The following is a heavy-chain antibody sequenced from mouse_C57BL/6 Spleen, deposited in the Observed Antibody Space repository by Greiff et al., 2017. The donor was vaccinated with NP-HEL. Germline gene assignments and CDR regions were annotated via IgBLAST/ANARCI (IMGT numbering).Heavy chain of an antibody. V-gene: IGHV1-4*01. CDR2: INPSSGYT. D-gene: IGHD1-1*01. CDR1: GYTFTSYT. CDR3: SRCCTRVVAQDYMDY. Sequence: VQLQESGAELARPGASVKLSCKASGYTFTSYTMHWVKQRPGQGLEWIGYINPSSGYTKYNQKFKGKATLTADKSSSTAYMQLSSLTSEDSAVYYGSRCCTRVVAQDYMDYWGQGTSVTVSS. J-gene: IGHJ4*01.